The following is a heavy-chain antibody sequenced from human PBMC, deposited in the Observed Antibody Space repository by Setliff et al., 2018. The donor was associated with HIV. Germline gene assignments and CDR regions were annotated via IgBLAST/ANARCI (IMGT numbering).Heavy chain of an antibody. J-gene: IGHJ4*02. CDR3: ARDPNQVGAVAGPLDY. CDR2: INGGNGNT. D-gene: IGHD6-19*01. Sequence: ASVKVSCKTSGYTFIHYDVNWVRQAPGQRLEWMGWINGGNGNTEYSQKFQGRVTITRDISASTAYMELSSLSSEDTAVYYCARDPNQVGAVAGPLDYWGQGTLVTVSS. CDR1: GYTFIHYD. V-gene: IGHV1-3*01.